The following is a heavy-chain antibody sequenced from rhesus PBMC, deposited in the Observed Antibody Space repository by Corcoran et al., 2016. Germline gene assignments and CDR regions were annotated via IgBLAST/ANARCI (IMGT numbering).Heavy chain of an antibody. J-gene: IGHJ4*01. V-gene: IGHV1-180*01. CDR2: TTPKDGCK. D-gene: IGHD1-32*01. Sequence: QVQLVQSGADIKQPGASVKLSCKASGYVFTTNIVHWVRQAPGQGLQWIGLTTPKDGCKAYGHTFQGRVTMTADTLTTTGYMELSSLRSDDTGVYYCTREEYDHWGQGVLVTVSS. CDR3: TREEYDH. CDR1: GYVFTTNI.